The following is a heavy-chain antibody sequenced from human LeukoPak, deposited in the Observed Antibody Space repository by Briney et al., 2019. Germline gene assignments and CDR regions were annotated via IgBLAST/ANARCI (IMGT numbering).Heavy chain of an antibody. CDR3: ARDARVVPAARGWFDP. D-gene: IGHD2-2*01. CDR2: INPNSGGT. Sequence: SVKVSCKASGYTFTGYYMHWVRQAPGQGLEWMGWINPNSGGTNYAQKFQGRVTMTRDTSISTAYMELSRLRSDDTAVYYCARDARVVPAARGWFDPWGQGTLVTVSS. J-gene: IGHJ5*02. V-gene: IGHV1-2*02. CDR1: GYTFTGYY.